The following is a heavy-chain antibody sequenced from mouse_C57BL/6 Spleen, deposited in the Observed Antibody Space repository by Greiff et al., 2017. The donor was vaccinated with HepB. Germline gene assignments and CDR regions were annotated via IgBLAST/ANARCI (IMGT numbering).Heavy chain of an antibody. V-gene: IGHV1-80*01. Sequence: QVQLQQSGAELVKPGASVKISCKASGYAFSSYWMNWVKQRPGKGLEWIGQIYPGDGDTNYNGKFKGKATLTADKSSSTAYMQLSSLTSEDSAVYFCARWGTTVGGYFDYWGQGTTLTVSS. CDR1: GYAFSSYW. CDR2: IYPGDGDT. J-gene: IGHJ2*01. D-gene: IGHD1-1*01. CDR3: ARWGTTVGGYFDY.